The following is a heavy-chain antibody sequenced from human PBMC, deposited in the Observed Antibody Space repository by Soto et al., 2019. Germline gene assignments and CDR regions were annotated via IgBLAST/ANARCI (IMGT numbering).Heavy chain of an antibody. CDR1: GASISSVGYS. CDR3: TSASCPYTGGCRPPGWFDH. D-gene: IGHD3-10*01. V-gene: IGHV4-30-2*01. J-gene: IGHJ5*02. Sequence: PSETLSLTSAVPGASISSVGYSWSFIRQPPGMGLERIGYIYHSGSTYYNPSLNSRVTISVDRSKNQFSLKLSSVTAADTAVCHWTSASCPYTGGCRPPGWFDHWGQATLLTVS. CDR2: IYHSGST.